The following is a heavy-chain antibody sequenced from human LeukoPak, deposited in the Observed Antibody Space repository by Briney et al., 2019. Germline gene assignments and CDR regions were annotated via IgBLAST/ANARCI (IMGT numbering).Heavy chain of an antibody. J-gene: IGHJ5*02. CDR2: INHSGST. D-gene: IGHD3-10*01. CDR3: ARPRGKRNWFDP. Sequence: SETLSLTCAVYGGSFSGYYWSWIRQPPGKGLEWIGEINHSGSTNYNPSLKSRVTISVDTSKNQFSLKLSSVPAADTAVYYCARPRGKRNWFDPWGQGTLVTVSS. CDR1: GGSFSGYY. V-gene: IGHV4-34*01.